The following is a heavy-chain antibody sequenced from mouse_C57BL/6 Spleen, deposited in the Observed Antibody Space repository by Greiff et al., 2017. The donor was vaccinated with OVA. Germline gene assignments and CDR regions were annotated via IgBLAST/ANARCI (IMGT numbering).Heavy chain of an antibody. CDR2: INPSNGGT. Sequence: QVQLKQPGTELVKPGASVKLSCKASGYTFTSYWMHWVKQRPGQGLEWIGNINPSNGGTNYNEKFKSKATLTVDKSSSTAYMQLSSLTSEDSAVYYCARTPIYYDYDDYFDYWGQGTTLTVSS. D-gene: IGHD2-4*01. V-gene: IGHV1-53*01. CDR1: GYTFTSYW. CDR3: ARTPIYYDYDDYFDY. J-gene: IGHJ2*01.